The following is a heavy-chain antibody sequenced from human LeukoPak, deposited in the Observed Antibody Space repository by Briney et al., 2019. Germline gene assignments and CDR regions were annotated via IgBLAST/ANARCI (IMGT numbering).Heavy chain of an antibody. V-gene: IGHV3-43*02. J-gene: IGHJ4*02. CDR2: ISADGGSA. CDR3: AKESGKFDY. CDR1: GXNFGESA. Sequence: GGSLRLSCVASGXNFGESAMHWVRQAPGKGLESVSLISADGGSAFSADSVKGRFSISRDNSKNSLYLQMDSLRSEDTAMYYCAKESGKFDYWGQGTLVVVSS.